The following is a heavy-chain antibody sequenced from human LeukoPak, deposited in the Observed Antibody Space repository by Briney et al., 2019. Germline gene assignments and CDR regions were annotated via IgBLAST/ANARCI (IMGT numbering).Heavy chain of an antibody. Sequence: PSETLSLTCTVSGGSISSYYWSWIRQPPGKGLEWIGYIYYSGSTNYNPSLKSRVTISVDTSKNQFSLRLSSLTAADTAVYYCARDRLSLGAFDIWGQGTMVTVSS. CDR1: GGSISSYY. CDR2: IYYSGST. V-gene: IGHV4-59*12. D-gene: IGHD7-27*01. CDR3: ARDRLSLGAFDI. J-gene: IGHJ3*02.